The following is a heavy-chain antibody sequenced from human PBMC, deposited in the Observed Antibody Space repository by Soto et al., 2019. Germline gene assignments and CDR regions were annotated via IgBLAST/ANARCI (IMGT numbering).Heavy chain of an antibody. J-gene: IGHJ6*02. CDR3: ARDKKRLFWSGPTYGMDV. V-gene: IGHV3-30-3*01. CDR1: GFTFSSYA. D-gene: IGHD3-3*01. CDR2: ISYDGSNK. Sequence: GGSLRLSCAASGFTFSSYAMHWVRQAPGKGLEWAAVISYDGSNKYYADSVKGRFTISRDNSKNTLYPQMNSLRAEDTAVYYCARDKKRLFWSGPTYGMDVWGQGTTVTVSS.